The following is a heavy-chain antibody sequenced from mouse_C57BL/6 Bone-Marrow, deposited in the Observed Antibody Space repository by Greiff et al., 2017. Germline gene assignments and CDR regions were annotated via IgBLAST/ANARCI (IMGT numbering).Heavy chain of an antibody. CDR1: GFTFSNYW. CDR3: TGRGVVEGDWYFDV. D-gene: IGHD1-1*01. V-gene: IGHV6-3*01. J-gene: IGHJ1*03. CDR2: IRLKSDNYAT. Sequence: EVHLVESGGGLVQPGGSMKLSCVASGFTFSNYWMNWVRQSPEKGLEWVAQIRLKSDNYATHYAESVKGRFTISRDDSKSSVYLQMNNLRAEDTGIYYCTGRGVVEGDWYFDVWGTGTTVTVSS.